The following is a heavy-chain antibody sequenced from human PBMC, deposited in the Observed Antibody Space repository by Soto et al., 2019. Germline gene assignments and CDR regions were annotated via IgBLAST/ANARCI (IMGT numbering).Heavy chain of an antibody. CDR1: GGSFSGYY. CDR3: ARGRGIAVADYYYYMDV. D-gene: IGHD6-19*01. CDR2: IYHSGST. Sequence: SETLSLTCAVYGGSFSGYYWSWIRQPPGKGLEWIGEIYHSGSTNYNPSLKSRVTISVDTSKNQFSLKLSSVTAADTAVYYCARGRGIAVADYYYYMDVWGKGTTVTVSS. J-gene: IGHJ6*03. V-gene: IGHV4-34*01.